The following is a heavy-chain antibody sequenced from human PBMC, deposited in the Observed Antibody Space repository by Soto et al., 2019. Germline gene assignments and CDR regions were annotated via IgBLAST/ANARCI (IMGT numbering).Heavy chain of an antibody. D-gene: IGHD3-9*01. CDR3: AHKYPYYDILTGYGSYFDY. V-gene: IGHV2-5*02. J-gene: IGHJ4*02. CDR2: IYWDDDK. Sequence: QITLKESGPTLVNPTQTLTLTCTFSGFSLSTSGVGVGWIRQPPGKALEWLALIYWDDDKRYSPSLKSRLTITKDTSKNQVVLTMTNMDPVDTATYYCAHKYPYYDILTGYGSYFDYWGQGTLVTVSS. CDR1: GFSLSTSGVG.